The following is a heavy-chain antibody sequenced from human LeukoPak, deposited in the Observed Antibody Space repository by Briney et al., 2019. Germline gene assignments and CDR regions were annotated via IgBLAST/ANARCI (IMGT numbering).Heavy chain of an antibody. CDR3: ARAHDSDAFDI. Sequence: PGGSLRLSCAASGFSFNTCTMNWVRQAPGKGLEWVSSISYSGSYIYYADSVKGRFTISRDNAQNSLYLQMNSLRAEDTAVYYCARAHDSDAFDIWGQGTMVTVSS. D-gene: IGHD1-1*01. J-gene: IGHJ3*02. CDR1: GFSFNTCT. V-gene: IGHV3-21*01. CDR2: ISYSGSYI.